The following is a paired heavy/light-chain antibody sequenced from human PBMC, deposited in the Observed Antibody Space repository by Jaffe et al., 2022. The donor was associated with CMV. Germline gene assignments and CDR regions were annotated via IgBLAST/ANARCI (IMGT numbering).Heavy chain of an antibody. J-gene: IGHJ4*02. CDR1: GFTFSSYA. V-gene: IGHV3-23*01. D-gene: IGHD3-3*01. CDR2: ISGSGGST. CDR3: AKRTDDFWSGYYSRALDY. Sequence: EVQLLESGGGLVQPGGSLRLSCAASGFTFSSYAMSWVRQAPGKGLEWVSAISGSGGSTYYADSVKGRFTISRDNSKNTLYLQMNSLRAEDTAVYYCAKRTDDFWSGYYSRALDYWGQGTLVTVSS.
Light chain of an antibody. CDR3: LSGDEDNWV. J-gene: IGLJ3*02. V-gene: IGLV3-22*01. Sequence: SYELTQLPSVSVSPGQTARITCSGDVLGENYADWYQQKPGQAPELVIYEDSERYPGIPERFSGSTSGNTTTLTISRVLTEDEADYYCLSGDEDNWVFGGGTKLTVL. CDR1: VLGENY. CDR2: EDS.